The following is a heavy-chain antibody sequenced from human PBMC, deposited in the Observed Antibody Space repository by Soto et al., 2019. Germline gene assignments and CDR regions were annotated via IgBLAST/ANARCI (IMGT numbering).Heavy chain of an antibody. CDR1: GGTFSRYA. J-gene: IGHJ4*02. V-gene: IGHV1-69*13. Sequence: SVKVSCKASGGTFSRYAISWVRQAPGQGLEWMGGIIPIFGTANYAQKFQGRVTITADESTSTAYMELSSLRSEDTAVYYCARTGRLYSYFDYWGQGTLVTVSS. CDR2: IIPIFGTA. D-gene: IGHD4-4*01. CDR3: ARTGRLYSYFDY.